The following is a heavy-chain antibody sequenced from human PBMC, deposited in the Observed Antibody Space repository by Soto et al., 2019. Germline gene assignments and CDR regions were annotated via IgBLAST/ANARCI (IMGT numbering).Heavy chain of an antibody. V-gene: IGHV3-23*01. J-gene: IGHJ3*02. CDR2: ISGSGGST. Sequence: GGSLRLSCAASGFTFSSYAMSWVRQAPGKGLEWVSAISGSGGSTYYADSVKVRFTVSRDNSKNTLYLQMNSLRAEDTAVYYCAKWRLGNEMGAFDIWGQGTMVTFSS. D-gene: IGHD7-27*01. CDR3: AKWRLGNEMGAFDI. CDR1: GFTFSSYA.